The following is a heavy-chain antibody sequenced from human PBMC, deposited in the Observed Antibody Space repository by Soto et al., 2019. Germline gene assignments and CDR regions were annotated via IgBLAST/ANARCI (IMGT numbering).Heavy chain of an antibody. Sequence: EVQLVESGGGLVQPGGSLRLSCAASGFIFRDYWMTWVRQVPGKGLEWVANINQDGREKCYMDSVKGRFTISRDNAKNSLDLQMNSLRADDTAVYYCASDPWDYWGQGTLVTVSS. CDR2: INQDGREK. CDR1: GFIFRDYW. V-gene: IGHV3-7*01. J-gene: IGHJ4*02. CDR3: ASDPWDY.